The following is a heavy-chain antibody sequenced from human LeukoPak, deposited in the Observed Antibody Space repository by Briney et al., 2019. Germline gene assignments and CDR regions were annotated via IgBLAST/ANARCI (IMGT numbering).Heavy chain of an antibody. Sequence: ASVKVSCKASGYTFTSYGISWVRQAPGQGLEWMGWISACNGNTNYAQKLQGRVTITRDTSASTAYMELSSLRSEDTAVYYCARVPCGGDCYSGHYYYGMDVWGQGTTVTVSS. J-gene: IGHJ6*02. CDR1: GYTFTSYG. CDR2: ISACNGNT. CDR3: ARVPCGGDCYSGHYYYGMDV. V-gene: IGHV1-18*01. D-gene: IGHD2-21*02.